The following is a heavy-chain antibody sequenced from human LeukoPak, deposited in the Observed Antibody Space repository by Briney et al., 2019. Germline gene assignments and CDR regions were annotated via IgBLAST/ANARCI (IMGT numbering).Heavy chain of an antibody. CDR2: IYSNGGRT. J-gene: IGHJ4*02. D-gene: IGHD4-23*01. Sequence: GGSLRLSCAASGFTVSSNFMSWVRQAPGKGLEWVSVIYSNGGRTTYADSVKGRFTISRDNSKNTLYLQMNSLKTEDTAMYYCTTLGDYGGNSYWGQGTLVTVSS. V-gene: IGHV3-53*01. CDR3: TTLGDYGGNSY. CDR1: GFTVSSNF.